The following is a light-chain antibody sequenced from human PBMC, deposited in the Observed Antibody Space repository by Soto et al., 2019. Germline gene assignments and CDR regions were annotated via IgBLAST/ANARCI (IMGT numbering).Light chain of an antibody. V-gene: IGLV2-23*02. J-gene: IGLJ3*02. CDR1: SSDVGSYDL. Sequence: QSALTQPASVSGSPGQSITISCTGTSSDVGSYDLVSWYQHHPGKAPKLMIYEVNKRPSGVSNRFSGSKSGNTASLTISGLQAEDEADYYCCSYAVSGSWVFGGGTMLTVL. CDR3: CSYAVSGSWV. CDR2: EVN.